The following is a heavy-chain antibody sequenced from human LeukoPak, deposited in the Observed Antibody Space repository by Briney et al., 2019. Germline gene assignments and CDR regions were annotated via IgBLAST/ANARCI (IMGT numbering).Heavy chain of an antibody. J-gene: IGHJ6*03. D-gene: IGHD6-13*01. Sequence: PGGSLRLSCAASGFTFSDYYMSWIRQAPGKGLEWVSYISSSGSTIYYADSVKGRFTISRDNAKNSLYLQMNSLRAEDTAVYYCARDPAAAGTSYYYYYYYMDVWGKGTTVTVSS. CDR2: ISSSGSTI. V-gene: IGHV3-11*04. CDR1: GFTFSDYY. CDR3: ARDPAAAGTSYYYYYYYMDV.